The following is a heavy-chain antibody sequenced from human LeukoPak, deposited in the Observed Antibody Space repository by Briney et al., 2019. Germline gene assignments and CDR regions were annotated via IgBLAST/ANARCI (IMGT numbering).Heavy chain of an antibody. V-gene: IGHV4-34*01. D-gene: IGHD2-2*02. CDR3: ARGPNCSSTSCYSFNWFDP. J-gene: IGHJ5*02. CDR2: INHSGST. Sequence: SETLSLTCAVYGGSFSGYYWSWLRQPPGKGLEWIGEINHSGSTNYNPSLKSRVTISVDTSKNQFSLKLSSVTAADTAVYYCARGPNCSSTSCYSFNWFDPWGQGTLVTVSS. CDR1: GGSFSGYY.